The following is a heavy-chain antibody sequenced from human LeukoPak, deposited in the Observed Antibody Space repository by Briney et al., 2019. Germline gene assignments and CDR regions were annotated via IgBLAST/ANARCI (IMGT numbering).Heavy chain of an antibody. J-gene: IGHJ3*02. V-gene: IGHV5-51*01. CDR3: ARSSSTDDAFDI. Sequence: GGSLRLSCAASGFTVSSNYMSWVRQAPGKGLEWMGIIYPGDSDTRYSPSFQGQVTISADKSISTAYLQWSSLKASDTAMYYCARSSSTDDAFDIWGQGTMVTVSS. CDR1: GFTVSSNY. D-gene: IGHD6-13*01. CDR2: IYPGDSDT.